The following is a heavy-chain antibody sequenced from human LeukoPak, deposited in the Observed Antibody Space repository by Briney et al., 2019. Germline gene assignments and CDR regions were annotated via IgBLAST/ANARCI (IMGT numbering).Heavy chain of an antibody. V-gene: IGHV3-9*01. D-gene: IGHD6-19*01. CDR1: GFTFDDYA. J-gene: IGHJ4*02. CDR3: AKDSGGLIAVAGLDY. CDR2: ISWNSGSI. Sequence: PGGSLRLSCAASGFTFDDYAMHWVRQAPGKGLEWVSGISWNSGSIGYADSVKGRFTISRDNAKNSLYLQMNSLRAEDTALYYCAKDSGGLIAVAGLDYWGQGTLVTVSS.